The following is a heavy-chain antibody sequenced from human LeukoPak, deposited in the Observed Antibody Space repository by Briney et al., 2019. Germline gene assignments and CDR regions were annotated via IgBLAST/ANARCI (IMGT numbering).Heavy chain of an antibody. CDR1: GGTFSSYA. V-gene: IGHV1-69*05. J-gene: IGHJ5*02. Sequence: ASVKVSCKASGGTFSSYAISWVRQAPGQGLEWMGGIIPIFGTANYAQKLQGRVTMTTDTSTSTAYMELRSLRSDDTAVYYCARCITMVRNPRFDPWGQGTLVTVSS. CDR3: ARCITMVRNPRFDP. CDR2: IIPIFGTA. D-gene: IGHD3-10*01.